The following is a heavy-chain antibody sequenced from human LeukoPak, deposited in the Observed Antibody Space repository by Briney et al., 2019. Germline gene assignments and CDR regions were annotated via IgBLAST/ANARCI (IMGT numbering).Heavy chain of an antibody. CDR3: AAVFLVSYDSSGYYCFDY. D-gene: IGHD3-22*01. Sequence: PGGSLRLSCAASGFTFSSYWMNWARQAPGKGLEWVASINHNGNVNYYVDSVKGRFTISRDNAKKSLYLQMNSLRAEGTAVYYCAAVFLVSYDSSGYYCFDYWGRGTLVTVSS. CDR1: GFTFSSYW. CDR2: INHNGNVN. J-gene: IGHJ4*02. V-gene: IGHV3-7*01.